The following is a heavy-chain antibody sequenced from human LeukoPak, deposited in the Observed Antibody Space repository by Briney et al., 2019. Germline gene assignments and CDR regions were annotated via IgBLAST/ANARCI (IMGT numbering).Heavy chain of an antibody. CDR1: GYNFNRYS. Sequence: ASVKVSCKTSGYNFNRYSMTWVRQAPGQGLEWMGWVSTSNGAANYAEKFQGRVTMTTETVTKTAYLELRRLTSGDTAMYFCARVSDTSMVTPGFDSWGQGTLVTVS. J-gene: IGHJ4*02. CDR3: ARVSDTSMVTPGFDS. D-gene: IGHD5-18*01. CDR2: VSTSNGAA. V-gene: IGHV1-18*01.